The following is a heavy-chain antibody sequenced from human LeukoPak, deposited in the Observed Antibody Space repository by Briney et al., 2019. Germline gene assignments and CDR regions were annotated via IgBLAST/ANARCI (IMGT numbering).Heavy chain of an antibody. D-gene: IGHD2-2*02. CDR1: GFTVSSNY. CDR2: IYSGGST. J-gene: IGHJ5*02. Sequence: GGSLRLSCAASGFTVSSNYMSWVRQAPGKGLEWVSVIYSGGSTYYADSVKGRFTISRDNSKNTLYLQMNSLRAEDAAVYYCARDLRYCSSTSCHTWGQGTLVTVSS. V-gene: IGHV3-53*01. CDR3: ARDLRYCSSTSCHT.